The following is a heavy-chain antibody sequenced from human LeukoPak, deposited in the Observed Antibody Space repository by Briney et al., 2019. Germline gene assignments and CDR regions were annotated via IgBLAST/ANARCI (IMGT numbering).Heavy chain of an antibody. V-gene: IGHV4-59*08. CDR1: GGSISSYY. CDR2: IYYSGST. CDR3: ARLPRYSSSGAY. J-gene: IGHJ4*02. D-gene: IGHD6-13*01. Sequence: SETLSLTCTVSGGSISSYYWSWIRQPPGKGLEWIGGIYYSGSTYYNPSLKSRVTISVDTSMNQFSLKVSSVTAADTAVYYCARLPRYSSSGAYWGQGTLVTVSS.